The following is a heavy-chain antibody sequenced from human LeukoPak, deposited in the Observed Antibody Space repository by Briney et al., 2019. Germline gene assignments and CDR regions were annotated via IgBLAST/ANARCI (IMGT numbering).Heavy chain of an antibody. J-gene: IGHJ4*02. D-gene: IGHD3-3*01. V-gene: IGHV3-7*01. CDR1: GFTSCTYW. CDR2: IKQDGSEK. Sequence: GGSLRLSCAASGFTSCTYWMSWVRQAPGKGLEWVANIKQDGSEKYYVDSVKGRFTISRDNAKKSLYLQMNSLRAEDTAVYYCASGFLDDFWSGHFWGQGTLVTVSS. CDR3: ASGFLDDFWSGHF.